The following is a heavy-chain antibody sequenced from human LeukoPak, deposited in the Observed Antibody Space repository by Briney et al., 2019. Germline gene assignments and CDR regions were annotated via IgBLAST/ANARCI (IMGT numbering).Heavy chain of an antibody. CDR3: AESVKSGYTSGDFDY. J-gene: IGHJ4*02. V-gene: IGHV3-23*01. D-gene: IGHD6-19*01. CDR1: GFTFSTCA. CDR2: ISASGGRT. Sequence: GGSLRLSCAASGFTFSTCAMTWVRQAPGKGLEWVSGISASGGRTYYADSVRGRFTISRDNSKNTLYLQMNSLRAEDTAVYYCAESVKSGYTSGDFDYWGQGTLVTVSS.